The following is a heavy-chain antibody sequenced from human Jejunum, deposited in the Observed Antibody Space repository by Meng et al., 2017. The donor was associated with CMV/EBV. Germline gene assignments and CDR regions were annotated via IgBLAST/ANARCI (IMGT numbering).Heavy chain of an antibody. CDR1: GFSFSNYM. J-gene: IGHJ4*02. V-gene: IGHV3-21*01. D-gene: IGHD1-26*01. CDR3: ARVLKGGTYFDN. CDR2: ISISGYR. Sequence: AASGFSFSNYMMNWVRQAPGKGLEWVSSISISGYRYYADSVKGRFTISRDDAESSLFLQMNSLGAEDTAVYYCARVLKGGTYFDNWGQGTQVTVSP.